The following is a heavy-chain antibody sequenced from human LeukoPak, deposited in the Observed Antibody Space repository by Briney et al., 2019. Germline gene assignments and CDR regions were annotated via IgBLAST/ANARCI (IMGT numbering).Heavy chain of an antibody. J-gene: IGHJ4*02. CDR1: GFTFSSYA. Sequence: GGSLRLSCAASGFTFSSYAMSWVRQAPGKGLEWVSAISGSGGSTYYADSVKGRFTISRDNSKNTLYLQMNSLRAEDTAVYYCAKYSSSWYMGITYYFDYWVQGTLVTVSS. CDR2: ISGSGGST. V-gene: IGHV3-23*01. D-gene: IGHD6-13*01. CDR3: AKYSSSWYMGITYYFDY.